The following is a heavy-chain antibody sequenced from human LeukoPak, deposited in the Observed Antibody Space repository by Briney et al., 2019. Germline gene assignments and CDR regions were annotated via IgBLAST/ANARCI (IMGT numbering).Heavy chain of an antibody. CDR2: INHSGST. CDR3: ARGILDYYDSSGSYDAFDI. CDR1: GGSFSGYY. D-gene: IGHD3-22*01. Sequence: SETLSLTCAVYGGSFSGYYWSWIRQPPGKGLEWIGEINHSGSTNYNPSLKSRVTISVDTSKNQFSLKLSSVTAADTAVYYCARGILDYYDSSGSYDAFDIWGQGTMVTVSS. J-gene: IGHJ3*02. V-gene: IGHV4-34*01.